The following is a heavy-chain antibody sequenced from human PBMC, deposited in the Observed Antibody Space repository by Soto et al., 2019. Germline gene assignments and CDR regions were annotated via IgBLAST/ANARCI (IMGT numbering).Heavy chain of an antibody. CDR3: ARVSVDVPE. CDR1: GPTFIAYY. Sequence: QLVQSGAEVKKPGASVRVSCKTSGPTFIAYYINWVRRAPGQGLEWMGWIDPKSGGTTYEQKFLGRVTMTRDTSINTAYMDLNRLTSDDTAVYYCARVSVDVPEWGQGTLITVSS. CDR2: IDPKSGGT. V-gene: IGHV1-2*02. D-gene: IGHD5-12*01. J-gene: IGHJ4*02.